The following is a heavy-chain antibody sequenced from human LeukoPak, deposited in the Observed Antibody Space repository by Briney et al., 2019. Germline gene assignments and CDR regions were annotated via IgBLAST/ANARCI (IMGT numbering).Heavy chain of an antibody. CDR2: ISGIGIST. CDR1: ERTFSLYA. Sequence: GCSLRLSCAPSERTFSLYAMSSVRQAPGNGLDWHPGISGIGISTLYADSVQGRFIISRDNSNHTLYLEMNNLGAEDTAVYYCAKDRLKGIAAAGTGWFDSWGQGALVSVSS. D-gene: IGHD6-13*01. CDR3: AKDRLKGIAAAGTGWFDS. V-gene: IGHV3-23*01. J-gene: IGHJ5*01.